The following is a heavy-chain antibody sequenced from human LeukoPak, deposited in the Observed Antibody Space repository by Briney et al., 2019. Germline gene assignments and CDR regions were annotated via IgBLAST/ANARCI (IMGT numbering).Heavy chain of an antibody. CDR2: MNTNSGIK. J-gene: IGHJ6*03. V-gene: IGHV1-8*01. Sequence: ALVRPCCTPSGSIFTRYDINCVRRATSQQLKWMRWMNTNSGIKGYTQKFQGRVTMTRNTSISTAYMELSSLRSDDTAVYYCAKVYRFPAAVTRREYYYYMDVWGKGTTVTVSS. CDR1: GSIFTRYD. D-gene: IGHD2-2*01. CDR3: AKVYRFPAAVTRREYYYYMDV.